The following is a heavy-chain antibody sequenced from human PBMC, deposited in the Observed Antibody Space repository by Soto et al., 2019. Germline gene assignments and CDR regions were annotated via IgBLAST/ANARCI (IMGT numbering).Heavy chain of an antibody. CDR2: ISSSSTYT. D-gene: IGHD4-17*01. V-gene: IGHV3-11*06. CDR1: GFTFSDYY. CDR3: ARVRGLLRSHDAFDI. J-gene: IGHJ3*02. Sequence: GGSLRLSCAASGFTFSDYYINWIRQAPGKGLEWVSYISSSSTYTSYADSVKGRFTISRDNVKNSLFLQMNSLRAEDTAVYYCARVRGLLRSHDAFDIWGQGTMVTVSS.